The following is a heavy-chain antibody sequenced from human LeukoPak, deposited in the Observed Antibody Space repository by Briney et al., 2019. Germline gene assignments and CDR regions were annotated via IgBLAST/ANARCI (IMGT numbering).Heavy chain of an antibody. V-gene: IGHV1-69*13. CDR1: GGTFSSYA. D-gene: IGHD4-17*01. CDR2: IIPIFGTA. J-gene: IGHJ5*02. Sequence: SVKVSCKASGGTFSSYAISWVRQAPGQGLEWMGGIIPIFGTANYAQKFQGRVTITADESTSTAYMELSSLRSEDTAVYYCARLGLRGFGGFDPWGQGTLVTVSS. CDR3: ARLGLRGFGGFDP.